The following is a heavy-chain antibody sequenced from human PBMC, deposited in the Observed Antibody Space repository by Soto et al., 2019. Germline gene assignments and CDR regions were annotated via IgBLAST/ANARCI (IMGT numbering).Heavy chain of an antibody. V-gene: IGHV1-18*01. J-gene: IGHJ6*02. CDR3: AMVDVYVTPAPQDV. CDR1: GYRFTNYG. D-gene: IGHD3-16*01. Sequence: QVQLVQSGAEVKNPGASVKVSCKASGYRFTNYGIGWVRQAPGPGLGWMGWINAYNGNTNYAQNLQGRGTLTTDTSTSTAYMGLRMLRSNATAVYYCAMVDVYVTPAPQDVCGQGTTVTVSS. CDR2: INAYNGNT.